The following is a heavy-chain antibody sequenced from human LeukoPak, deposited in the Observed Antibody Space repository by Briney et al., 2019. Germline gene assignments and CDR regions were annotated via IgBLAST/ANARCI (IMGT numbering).Heavy chain of an antibody. CDR1: GFTFSAYS. CDR2: ISSSSSYI. CDR3: AGFPAADAFDI. J-gene: IGHJ3*02. V-gene: IGHV3-21*01. D-gene: IGHD2-2*01. Sequence: GGSLRLSCAVSGFTFSAYSMNWVRQAPGKGLEWVSSISSSSSYIYYADSVKGRFTVSRDNAKNSLYLQMNSLRAEDTAVYYCAGFPAADAFDIWGQGTMVTVSS.